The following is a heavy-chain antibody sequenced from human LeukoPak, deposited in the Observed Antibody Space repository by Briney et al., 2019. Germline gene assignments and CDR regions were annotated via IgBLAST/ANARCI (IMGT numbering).Heavy chain of an antibody. CDR2: IYTSGST. D-gene: IGHD3-9*01. CDR3: AITYYDILTGYYYPYY. CDR1: GGSFSGYY. J-gene: IGHJ4*02. V-gene: IGHV4-59*10. Sequence: SETLSLTCAVYGGSFSGYYWSWIRQPPGKGLEWIGRIYTSGSTNYNPSLKSRVTMSVDTSKNQFSLKLSSVTAADTAVYYCAITYYDILTGYYYPYYWGQGTLVTVSS.